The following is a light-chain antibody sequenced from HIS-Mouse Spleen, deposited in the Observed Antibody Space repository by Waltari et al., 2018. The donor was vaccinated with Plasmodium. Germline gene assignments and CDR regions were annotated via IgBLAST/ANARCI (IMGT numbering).Light chain of an antibody. CDR3: QQYGSSPYT. Sequence: TALTQSPGPRPLSQGERATRSCRASQSVSSSYLAWYQQKPVQAPRLLIYGASSKATGIPDRFSGSGSGTDFTLTISRLEPEDFAVYYCQQYGSSPYTFGQGTKLEIK. CDR2: GAS. V-gene: IGKV3-20*01. CDR1: QSVSSSY. J-gene: IGKJ2*01.